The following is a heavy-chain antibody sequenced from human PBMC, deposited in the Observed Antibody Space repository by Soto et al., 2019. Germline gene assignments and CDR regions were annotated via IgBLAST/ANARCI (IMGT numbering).Heavy chain of an antibody. Sequence: ASVKVSCKASGYSFTSYGLSWVRQAPGQGLEWMGWISPYNGNTNYAQKFQDRVTMTTDTSTSTAYMELMSLRSDDSAVYYCARVIAAAYNYFDPWGQGTLVTVSS. CDR3: ARVIAAAYNYFDP. J-gene: IGHJ5*02. V-gene: IGHV1-18*01. D-gene: IGHD2-2*01. CDR2: ISPYNGNT. CDR1: GYSFTSYG.